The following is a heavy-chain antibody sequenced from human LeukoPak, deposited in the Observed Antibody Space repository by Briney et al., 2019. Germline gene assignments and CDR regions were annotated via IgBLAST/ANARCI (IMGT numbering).Heavy chain of an antibody. CDR3: ARGAYYYED. J-gene: IGHJ4*02. Sequence: PGGSLRLSCAASGFTFSSHSMNWVRQAPGEGLEWVSYISSSSSTIYYADSVKGRFTISRDNAKNSLYLQMNSLRAEDTAVHYCARGAYYYEDWGQGTLVTVSS. CDR1: GFTFSSHS. D-gene: IGHD3-22*01. V-gene: IGHV3-48*01. CDR2: ISSSSSTI.